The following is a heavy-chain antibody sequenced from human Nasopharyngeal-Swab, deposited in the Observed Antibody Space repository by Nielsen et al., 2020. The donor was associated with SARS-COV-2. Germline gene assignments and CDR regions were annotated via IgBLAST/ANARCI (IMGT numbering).Heavy chain of an antibody. Sequence: SVKASCKASGDTFNNNAISWVRQAPGQGLEWMGGIIPIYGTTNRAQKFQGRLTITADDTTNTAYMELSSLRSEDTAVYYCARESLPSYYDDSRGYAGYAFDIWGQGTMVTVSS. CDR1: GDTFNNNA. CDR2: IIPIYGTT. D-gene: IGHD3-22*01. J-gene: IGHJ3*02. V-gene: IGHV1-69*13. CDR3: ARESLPSYYDDSRGYAGYAFDI.